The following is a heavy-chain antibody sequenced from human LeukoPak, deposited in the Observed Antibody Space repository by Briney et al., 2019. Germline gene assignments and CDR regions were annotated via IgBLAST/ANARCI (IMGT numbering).Heavy chain of an antibody. J-gene: IGHJ5*02. CDR3: AREIDVRGVISWFDP. CDR2: IYYSGST. V-gene: IGHV4-59*01. D-gene: IGHD3-10*01. Sequence: SETLSLTCTVSGGSISSYYWSWIRQPPGKGLEWIGHIYYSGSTNYNPSLKSRVTISVDTSKNQFSLKLSSVTAADTAVYYCAREIDVRGVISWFDPWAREPWSPSPQ. CDR1: GGSISSYY.